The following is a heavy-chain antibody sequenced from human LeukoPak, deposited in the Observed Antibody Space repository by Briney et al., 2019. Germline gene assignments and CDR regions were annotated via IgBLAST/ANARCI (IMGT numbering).Heavy chain of an antibody. CDR1: GGSISSGDYC. V-gene: IGHV4-30-4*01. CDR2: MYYSGSA. D-gene: IGHD3-22*01. J-gene: IGHJ5*02. CDR3: ARPYYYDSRIDP. Sequence: SETLSLTCTVSGGSISSGDYCWSWIRQPPGKGLEWIAYMYYSGSAYYNPSLKSRVTMSADTSKNQLSLKLSSVTAADTAVYYCARPYYYDSRIDPWGQGILVTVSS.